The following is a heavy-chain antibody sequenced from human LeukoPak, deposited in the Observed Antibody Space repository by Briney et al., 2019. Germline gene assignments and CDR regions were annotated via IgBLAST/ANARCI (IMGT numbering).Heavy chain of an antibody. CDR2: INPNSGGT. CDR3: ARGLNYYYGMDV. Sequence: SVKVSCKASGYTFTRYYMHSVRQAPGQRLDWMGWINPNSGGTNYAQKFQDRVTMTRDTSISTAYMELSRLRSDDTAVYYCARGLNYYYGMDVWGQGTTVTVSS. J-gene: IGHJ6*02. CDR1: GYTFTRYY. V-gene: IGHV1-2*02.